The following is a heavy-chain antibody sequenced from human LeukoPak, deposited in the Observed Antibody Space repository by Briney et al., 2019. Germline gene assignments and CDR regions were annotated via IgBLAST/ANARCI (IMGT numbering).Heavy chain of an antibody. V-gene: IGHV3-48*02. CDR3: AKVTSENVYYYYYGMDV. J-gene: IGHJ6*02. Sequence: GGSLRLSCVASGFTFSSYSLNWVRQAPGKGLEWLSYISGSSGTIHYADSVKGRFTISRDNAQNSLYLQMSSLRDEDTAMYYCAKVTSENVYYYYYGMDVWGQGTTVTVSS. D-gene: IGHD3-16*01. CDR2: ISGSSGTI. CDR1: GFTFSSYS.